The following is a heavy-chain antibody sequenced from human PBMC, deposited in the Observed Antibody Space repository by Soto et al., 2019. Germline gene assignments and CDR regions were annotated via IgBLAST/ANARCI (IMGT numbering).Heavy chain of an antibody. CDR2: ISYDGSNK. D-gene: IGHD6-6*01. Sequence: GGSLRLSCAASGFTFSSYAMHWVRQAPGKVLEWVAVISYDGSNKYYADSVKGRFTISRDNSKNTLYLQMNSLRAEDTAVYYCARDEGAARAHSFDYWGQGXLVTVYS. V-gene: IGHV3-30-3*01. CDR3: ARDEGAARAHSFDY. CDR1: GFTFSSYA. J-gene: IGHJ4*02.